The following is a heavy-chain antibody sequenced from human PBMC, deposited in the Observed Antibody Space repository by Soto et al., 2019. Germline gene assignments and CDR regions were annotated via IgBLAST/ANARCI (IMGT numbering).Heavy chain of an antibody. J-gene: IGHJ5*01. CDR3: VRRHIAVSGKDHWFDP. D-gene: IGHD6-19*01. V-gene: IGHV4-39*01. CDR2: IRYTGTA. Sequence: QLLLQESGPGLVKPSETLSLTCSVFGDSISVTGYYWAWIRQPLGKGMEWIGVIRYTGTAYYNPSLKGRVTMSVDTSSNQFSLKVTSVTAADSGLYYCVRRHIAVSGKDHWFDPWGQGTQVTVSS. CDR1: GDSISVTGYY.